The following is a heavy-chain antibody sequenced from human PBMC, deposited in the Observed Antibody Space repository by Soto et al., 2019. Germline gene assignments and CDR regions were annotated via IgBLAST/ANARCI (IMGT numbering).Heavy chain of an antibody. J-gene: IGHJ4*02. V-gene: IGHV1-18*01. CDR1: GYTFASYA. Sequence: ASVKVSCKASGYTFASYAISWMRQAPGQGLEWMGWISAYNGNTDYAQKLQGRVTMTTDTSTSTAYMELRSLRSDDTAVYYCARDPPPPDYWGQGTLVTVSS. CDR2: ISAYNGNT. CDR3: ARDPPPPDY.